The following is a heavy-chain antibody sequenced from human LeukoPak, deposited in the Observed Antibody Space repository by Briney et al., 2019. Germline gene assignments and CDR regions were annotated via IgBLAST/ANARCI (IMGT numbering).Heavy chain of an antibody. CDR2: IRSRSNSYAT. J-gene: IGHJ4*02. Sequence: PGGSLKLSCAASGFTFSGAAMHWVRQASGKGLEWVGHIRSRSNSYATAYAASVKGRFTISRDNAKKSLYLQMNSLRAEDTAVYYCARGPSVPRLTDRFDYWGQGTLVTVSS. CDR3: ARGPSVPRLTDRFDY. D-gene: IGHD4-11*01. CDR1: GFTFSGAA. V-gene: IGHV3-73*01.